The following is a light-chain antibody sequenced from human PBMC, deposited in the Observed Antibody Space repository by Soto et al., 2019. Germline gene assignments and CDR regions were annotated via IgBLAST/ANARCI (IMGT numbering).Light chain of an antibody. CDR3: QQSYTTPRIT. CDR2: AAS. V-gene: IGKV1-39*01. Sequence: PVTQSPSSLSASIGDSVTITCRASQDIGTYLNWYQHKPGKAPKHLIYAASSLQTGVPSRLTGSGSGTEFTLTIDSLQPEDFATYYCQQSYTTPRITFGQGTRLEI. CDR1: QDIGTY. J-gene: IGKJ5*01.